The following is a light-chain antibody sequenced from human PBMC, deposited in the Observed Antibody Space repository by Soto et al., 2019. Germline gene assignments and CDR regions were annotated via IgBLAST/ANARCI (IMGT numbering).Light chain of an antibody. J-gene: IGKJ1*01. CDR2: GAS. Sequence: EIVMTQSPATLSVSPGERATLSFRAIQSVSSNVAWYQQKPGQAPRLLIYGASTRATGIPARFSGSGSGTEFTLTISSLQSEDFAVYYCQQYNNWPRTFGQGTKVDI. V-gene: IGKV3-15*01. CDR3: QQYNNWPRT. CDR1: QSVSSN.